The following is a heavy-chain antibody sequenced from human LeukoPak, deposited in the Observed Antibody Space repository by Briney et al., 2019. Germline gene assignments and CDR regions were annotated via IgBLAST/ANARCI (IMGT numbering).Heavy chain of an antibody. CDR1: GFTLSAYD. V-gene: IGHV3-13*01. J-gene: IGHJ3*02. Sequence: GGSPRLSCAASGFTLSAYDMHWVRQPTGEGLEWVSIIYRAGDTYYPGSVKGRFTISRDNAKDSLYLQMNSLRAEDTAVYYCAREVSGSNDALDIWGQGTMVTVSS. CDR3: AREVSGSNDALDI. D-gene: IGHD3-10*01. CDR2: IYRAGDT.